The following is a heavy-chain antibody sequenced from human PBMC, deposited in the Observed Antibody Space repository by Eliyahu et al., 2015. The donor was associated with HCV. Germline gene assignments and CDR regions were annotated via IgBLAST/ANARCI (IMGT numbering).Heavy chain of an antibody. CDR2: ISSSSSYI. CDR3: ARGSERGWNLGGSIDY. D-gene: IGHD1-7*01. CDR1: GFTFSSYS. J-gene: IGHJ4*02. Sequence: EVQLVESGGGLVKPGGSXRLSCAASGFTFSSYSMNWVRQAPGKGLEWVSSISSSSSYIYYADSVKGRFTISRDNAKNSLYLQMNSLRAEDTAVYYCARGSERGWNLGGSIDYWGQGTLVTVSS. V-gene: IGHV3-21*01.